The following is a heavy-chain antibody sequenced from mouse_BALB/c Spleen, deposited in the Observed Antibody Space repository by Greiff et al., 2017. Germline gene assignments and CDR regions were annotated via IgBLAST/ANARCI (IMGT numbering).Heavy chain of an antibody. V-gene: IGHV5-17*02. CDR1: GFTFSSFG. J-gene: IGHJ4*01. Sequence: DVKLVESGGGLVQPGGSRKLSCAASGFTFSSFGMHWVRQAPEKGLEWVAYISSGSSTIYYADTVKGRFTISRDNPKNTLFLQMTSLRSEDTAMYYCARRDYPFYAMDDWGQGTSVTVSS. CDR2: ISSGSSTI. D-gene: IGHD1-1*02. CDR3: ARRDYPFYAMDD.